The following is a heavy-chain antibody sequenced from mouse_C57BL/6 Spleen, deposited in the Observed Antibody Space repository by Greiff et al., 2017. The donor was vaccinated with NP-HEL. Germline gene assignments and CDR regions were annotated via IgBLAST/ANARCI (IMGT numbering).Heavy chain of an antibody. D-gene: IGHD2-5*01. Sequence: QVQLKQSGPELVKPGASVKISCKASGYTFTDYYINWVKQRPGQGLEWIGWIFPGSGSTYYNEKFKGKATLTVDKSSSTAYMLLSSLTSEDSAVYFCARSLYYSNYELFAYWGQGTLVTVSA. V-gene: IGHV1-75*01. CDR1: GYTFTDYY. J-gene: IGHJ3*01. CDR2: IFPGSGST. CDR3: ARSLYYSNYELFAY.